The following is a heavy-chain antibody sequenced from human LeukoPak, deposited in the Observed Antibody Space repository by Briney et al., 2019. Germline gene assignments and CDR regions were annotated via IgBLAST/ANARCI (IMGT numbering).Heavy chain of an antibody. CDR2: IYHSGST. D-gene: IGHD3-3*01. CDR1: GYSISSGYY. Sequence: SETLSLTCTVSGYSISSGYYWGWIRQPPGKGLGWIGSIYHSGSTYYNPSLKSRVTISVDTSKNQFSLKLSSVTAADTAVYYCARTTYYDFWSGSWGWFDPWGQGTLVTVSS. CDR3: ARTTYYDFWSGSWGWFDP. J-gene: IGHJ5*02. V-gene: IGHV4-38-2*02.